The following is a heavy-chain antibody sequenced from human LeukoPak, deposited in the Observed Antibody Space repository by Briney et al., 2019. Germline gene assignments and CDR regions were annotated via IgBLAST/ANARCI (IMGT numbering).Heavy chain of an antibody. D-gene: IGHD4-17*01. CDR1: GCSISSGGYS. CDR3: ARDGETIYGDYGYFDL. CDR2: IYHSGST. V-gene: IGHV4-30-2*01. Sequence: SETLSLTCAVSGCSISSGGYSWSWIRQPQGQGLVWIGYIYHSGSTYYNPSLKSRVTISVDRSKNQFSLKLSSVTAADTAVYYCARDGETIYGDYGYFDLWGRGTLVTVSS. J-gene: IGHJ2*01.